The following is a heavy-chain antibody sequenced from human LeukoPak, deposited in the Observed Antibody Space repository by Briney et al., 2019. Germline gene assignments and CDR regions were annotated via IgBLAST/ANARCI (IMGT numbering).Heavy chain of an antibody. V-gene: IGHV3-33*03. Sequence: PGGSLRLSCAASGFTFSSYGMHWVRQAPGKGLEWVAVIWYDGSNKYYADSVKGRFTISRDNSKNTLYLQMIILRAEDTAVYYCAKDFSNLYFGMDVWGQGTTVTVSS. CDR2: IWYDGSNK. CDR1: GFTFSSYG. J-gene: IGHJ6*02. CDR3: AKDFSNLYFGMDV.